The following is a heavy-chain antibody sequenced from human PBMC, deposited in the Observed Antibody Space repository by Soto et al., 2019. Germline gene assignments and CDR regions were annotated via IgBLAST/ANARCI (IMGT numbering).Heavy chain of an antibody. Sequence: KPSETLSLTCTVSGGSISSGDYYWSWIRQPPGKGLEWIGYIYYSGSTYYNPSLKSRVTISVDTSKNQFSLKLSSVTAADTAVYYCARDFSSSGYFDYWGQGTLVTVSS. CDR1: GGSISSGDYY. V-gene: IGHV4-30-4*01. CDR2: IYYSGST. D-gene: IGHD3-22*01. CDR3: ARDFSSSGYFDY. J-gene: IGHJ4*02.